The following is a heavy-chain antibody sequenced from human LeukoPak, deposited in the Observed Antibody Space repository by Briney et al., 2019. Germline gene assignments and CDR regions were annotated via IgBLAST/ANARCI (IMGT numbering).Heavy chain of an antibody. CDR3: AKGGEYYYGSGQVDY. CDR2: ISGSGDTT. J-gene: IGHJ4*02. V-gene: IGHV3-23*01. CDR1: GFTFSTYG. D-gene: IGHD3-10*01. Sequence: PGGSLRLSCAASGFTFSTYGMNWVRQAPGKGLEWVSAISGSGDTTYYADSVKGRFTISRDNSKNTLYLQMNSLRAEDTAVYYCAKGGEYYYGSGQVDYWGQGTLVTVSS.